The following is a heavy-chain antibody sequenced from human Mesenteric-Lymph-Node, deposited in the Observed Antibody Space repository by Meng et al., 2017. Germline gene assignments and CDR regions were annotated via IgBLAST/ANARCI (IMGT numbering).Heavy chain of an antibody. V-gene: IGHV4-34*01. CDR1: GGSFSGYY. D-gene: IGHD6-13*01. CDR2: INHSGST. Sequence: SETLSLTCAVYGGSFSGYYWSWIRQPPGKGLEWIGEINHSGSTNYNPSLKSRVTISVDTSKNQFSLKLSSVTAADTAVYYCAREDPSSSWTAYAFDIWGQGTMVTVSS. J-gene: IGHJ3*02. CDR3: AREDPSSSWTAYAFDI.